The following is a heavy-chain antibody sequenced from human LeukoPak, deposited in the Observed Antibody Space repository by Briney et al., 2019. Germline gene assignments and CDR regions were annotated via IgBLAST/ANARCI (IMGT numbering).Heavy chain of an antibody. CDR2: IYYSGNT. Sequence: SETLSLTCTVSGGSISSSSYYWGWIRQPPGKGLEWIGSIYYSGNTYYNPSLKSRVTISVDTSKNQFSLKLSSVTAADTAVYYCARDYDILTGSPPFDYWGQGTLVTVSS. CDR1: GGSISSSSYY. D-gene: IGHD3-9*01. J-gene: IGHJ4*02. CDR3: ARDYDILTGSPPFDY. V-gene: IGHV4-39*07.